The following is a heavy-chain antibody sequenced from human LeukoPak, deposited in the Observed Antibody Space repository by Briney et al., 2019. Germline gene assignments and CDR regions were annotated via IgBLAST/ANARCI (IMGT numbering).Heavy chain of an antibody. Sequence: GGSLRLSCAASGFTLSSHAMTWVRQAPGKGLVWVSRIRGDGSMTNYADSVKGRFTISRDNAKNTLYLQMNSLRLEDTAVYYCARENLAAAADYWGQGTVVTVSS. CDR3: ARENLAAAADY. CDR1: GFTLSSHA. CDR2: IRGDGSMT. D-gene: IGHD6-25*01. V-gene: IGHV3-74*01. J-gene: IGHJ4*02.